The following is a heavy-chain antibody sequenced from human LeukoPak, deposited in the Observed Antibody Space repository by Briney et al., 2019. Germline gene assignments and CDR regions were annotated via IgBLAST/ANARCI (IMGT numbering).Heavy chain of an antibody. D-gene: IGHD3-22*01. V-gene: IGHV1-69*05. Sequence: SVKVSCKAAGGTFSRYAISWVRQARGQGLEWMGRIIPIFGTANYAQKCQGRVTITTDESTSTAYMELSSLRSEDTAVYYCARDHYYDSSGLLKIWGQGTLVTVSS. CDR2: IIPIFGTA. CDR1: GGTFSRYA. J-gene: IGHJ4*02. CDR3: ARDHYYDSSGLLKI.